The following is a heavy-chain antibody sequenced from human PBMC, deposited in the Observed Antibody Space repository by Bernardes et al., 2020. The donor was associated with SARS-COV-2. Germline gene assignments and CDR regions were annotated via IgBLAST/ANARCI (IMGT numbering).Heavy chain of an antibody. CDR1: GGSFSGYY. CDR3: ARRSDFWSGYYGYMDV. Sequence: SETLSLTCAVYGGSFSGYYWSWIRQPPGKGLEWIGEINHSGSTNYNPSLKSRVTISVDTSKNQFSLKLSSVTAADTAVYYCARRSDFWSGYYGYMDVWGKGTTVTVSS. D-gene: IGHD3-3*01. J-gene: IGHJ6*03. CDR2: INHSGST. V-gene: IGHV4-34*01.